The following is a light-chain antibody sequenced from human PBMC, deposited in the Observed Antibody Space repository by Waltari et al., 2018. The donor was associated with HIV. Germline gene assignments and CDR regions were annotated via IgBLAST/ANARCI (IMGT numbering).Light chain of an antibody. CDR3: AAWDDSLNGLL. CDR2: TNN. V-gene: IGLV1-44*01. CDR1: SVNIGDNT. J-gene: IGLJ3*02. Sequence: QSVLTQTPSASGTPGQRVTISCSGRSVNIGDNTGNCYQQFPGTAPKLLIYTNNQRPSGVPDRFSGSKSGTSASLAISGLQSDDEAEYYCAAWDDSLNGLLFGGGTKLTVL.